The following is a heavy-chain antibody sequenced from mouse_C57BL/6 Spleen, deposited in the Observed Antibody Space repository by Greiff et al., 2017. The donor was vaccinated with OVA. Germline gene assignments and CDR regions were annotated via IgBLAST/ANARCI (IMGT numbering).Heavy chain of an antibody. Sequence: EVKLMESEGGLVQPGSSMKLSCTASGFTFSDYYMAWVRQVPEKGLEWVANINYDGSSTYYLDSLKSRFIISRDNAKNILYLQMSSLKSEDTATYYCARDVGLRGFDYWGQGTTLTVSS. CDR1: GFTFSDYY. CDR3: ARDVGLRGFDY. V-gene: IGHV5-16*01. D-gene: IGHD2-4*01. CDR2: INYDGSST. J-gene: IGHJ2*01.